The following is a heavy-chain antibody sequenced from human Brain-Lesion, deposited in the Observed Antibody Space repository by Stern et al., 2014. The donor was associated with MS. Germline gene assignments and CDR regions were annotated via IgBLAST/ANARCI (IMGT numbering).Heavy chain of an antibody. Sequence: VQLVESGPGLVKPSQTLSLSCTVSGGSISSGGYYWSWIRQPAGKGLEWIGRIFNSGSTSYNPSLKSRVPISINPSQNPFFLWLNPMPAADTAVYYCARGRVVPGFQYYATDVWGQGTTVIVSS. J-gene: IGHJ6*02. D-gene: IGHD2-2*01. CDR2: IFNSGST. CDR1: GGSISSGGYY. CDR3: ARGRVVPGFQYYATDV. V-gene: IGHV4-61*02.